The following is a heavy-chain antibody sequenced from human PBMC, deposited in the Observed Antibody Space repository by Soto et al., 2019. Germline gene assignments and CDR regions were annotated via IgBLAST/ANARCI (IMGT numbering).Heavy chain of an antibody. J-gene: IGHJ5*02. CDR3: AREGGIVLMARNWFDP. CDR2: IIPILGIA. Sequence: SVKVSCKTSGGTFSRYTISWVRQAPGQGLEWMGRIIPILGIANYAQKFQGRVTITADKSTSTAYMELSSLRSEDTAVYYCAREGGIVLMARNWFDPWGQGTLVTVSS. CDR1: GGTFSRYT. V-gene: IGHV1-69*04. D-gene: IGHD2-8*01.